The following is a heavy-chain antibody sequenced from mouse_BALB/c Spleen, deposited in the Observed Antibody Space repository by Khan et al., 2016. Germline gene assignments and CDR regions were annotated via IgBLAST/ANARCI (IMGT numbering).Heavy chain of an antibody. Sequence: EVELVESGGGLVKPGGSLKLSCAASGFTFSDYYMYWVCQTPEKRLEWVATISDGGSYTYYPDSVKGRFTISRDNAKNNLYLQMSSLKSEDTAMXYCARDLNWYFDVWGAGTTVTVSS. J-gene: IGHJ1*01. CDR2: ISDGGSYT. CDR3: ARDLNWYFDV. CDR1: GFTFSDYY. V-gene: IGHV5-4*02.